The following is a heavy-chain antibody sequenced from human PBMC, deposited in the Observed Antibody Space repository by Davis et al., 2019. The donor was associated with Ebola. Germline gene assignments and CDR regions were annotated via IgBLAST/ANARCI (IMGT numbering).Heavy chain of an antibody. V-gene: IGHV1-69*04. D-gene: IGHD2-2*01. J-gene: IGHJ5*02. CDR2: IIPILGLA. Sequence: SVKVSCKASGGTFSSYAISWVRQAPGQGLEWMGRIIPILGLANYAQKFQGRVTITADKSTSTAYMELSSLRSEDTAVYYCARADCSSTSCYALLGNWFDPWGQGTLVTVSS. CDR1: GGTFSSYA. CDR3: ARADCSSTSCYALLGNWFDP.